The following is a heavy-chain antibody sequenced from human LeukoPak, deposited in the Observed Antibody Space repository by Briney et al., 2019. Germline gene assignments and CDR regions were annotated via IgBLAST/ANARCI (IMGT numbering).Heavy chain of an antibody. D-gene: IGHD1-26*01. J-gene: IGHJ5*02. CDR3: ARAGVVGATAAFDP. Sequence: SETLSLTCAVYGGSFSGYYWSWIRQPPGKGLEWIGEINHSGSTNYNPSLKSRVTISVDTSKNQFSLKLSSVTAADTAVYYCARAGVVGATAAFDPWGQGTLVTVSS. V-gene: IGHV4-34*01. CDR1: GGSFSGYY. CDR2: INHSGST.